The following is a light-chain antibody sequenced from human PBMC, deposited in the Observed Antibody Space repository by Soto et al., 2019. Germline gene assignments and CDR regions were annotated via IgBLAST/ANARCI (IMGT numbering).Light chain of an antibody. CDR1: QSISSW. CDR3: QQYHSYSLET. V-gene: IGKV1-5*03. J-gene: IGKJ1*01. Sequence: DIQMTQSPSTLSASVGDRVTITCRASQSISSWLAWYQQKPGKAPKLLIYKASSLEIGVPSRFSGSGSGTEFPLTISRLQPDDFATYYCQQYHSYSLETFGQGTKVEIK. CDR2: KAS.